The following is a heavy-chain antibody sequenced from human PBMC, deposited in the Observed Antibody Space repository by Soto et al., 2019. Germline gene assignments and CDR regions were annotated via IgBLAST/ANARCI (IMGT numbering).Heavy chain of an antibody. CDR1: GFPFSNYA. CDR2: ISRSGGSP. CDR3: ASRLDYDILTGTIDY. J-gene: IGHJ4*02. V-gene: IGHV3-23*01. D-gene: IGHD3-9*01. Sequence: PGGSMRLSCSASGFPFSNYAMSWVRQAPGKGLEWVSAISRSGGSPYYADSVRGRFTVSRDNSKHPLYLQMNSLRAEDTAVYYCASRLDYDILTGTIDYWGQGPLVTVSS.